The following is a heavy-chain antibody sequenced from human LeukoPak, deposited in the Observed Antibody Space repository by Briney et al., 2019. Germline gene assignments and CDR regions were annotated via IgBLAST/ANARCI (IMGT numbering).Heavy chain of an antibody. D-gene: IGHD2-2*01. CDR3: AKYTESSSRQYGMDV. CDR2: INGAGGIT. CDR1: GFTFSNYA. Sequence: PGGSLRLSCAASGFTFSNYAISWVRQAPGKGLEWVSTINGAGGITYYADSVKGRFTISRDNSKDTLYLQMNSLRVEDTAVYHCAKYTESSSRQYGMDVWGQGTTVTVS. V-gene: IGHV3-23*01. J-gene: IGHJ6*02.